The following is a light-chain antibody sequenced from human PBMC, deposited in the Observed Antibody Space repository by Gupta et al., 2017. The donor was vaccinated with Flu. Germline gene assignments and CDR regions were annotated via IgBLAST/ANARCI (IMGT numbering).Light chain of an antibody. CDR3: LQGVTTPLT. CDR1: HTISNY. CDR2: SAS. V-gene: IGKV1-39*01. Sequence: GDRVTITCRADHTISNYLSWYQQKPGKAPRLLISSASHLESGVPSRFRGSGSGTNFSLTIDSLQPDDFATYYCLQGVTTPLTFGPGTNVHIQ. J-gene: IGKJ3*01.